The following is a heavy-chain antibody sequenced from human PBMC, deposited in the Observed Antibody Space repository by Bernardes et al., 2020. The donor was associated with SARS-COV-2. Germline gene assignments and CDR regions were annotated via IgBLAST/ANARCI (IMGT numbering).Heavy chain of an antibody. CDR3: ARDPGGGGYYYYYGMDV. J-gene: IGHJ6*02. D-gene: IGHD3-16*01. CDR2: INHSGST. V-gene: IGHV4-34*01. Sequence: SEPLSLTCAVYGGFFSGYYWSWIRQPPGKGLEWIGEINHSGSTNYNPSLKSRVTISVDTSKNQFSLKLSSVTAADTAVYYCARDPGGGGYYYYYGMDVWGQWTTVTVSS. CDR1: GGFFSGYY.